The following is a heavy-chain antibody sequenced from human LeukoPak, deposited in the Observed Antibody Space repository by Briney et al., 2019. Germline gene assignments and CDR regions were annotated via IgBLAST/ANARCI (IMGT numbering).Heavy chain of an antibody. Sequence: SETLSLTCTVSGGSISTSSYYWGWVRQPPGKGLEWIGNIFYSGSTNYNPSLKSRVTISVDTSKNQFSLKLSSVTAADTAVYYCARGRDYDSSGYYPRHYYYMDVWGKGTTVTVSS. CDR1: GGSISTSSYY. V-gene: IGHV4-39*07. CDR3: ARGRDYDSSGYYPRHYYYMDV. CDR2: IFYSGST. D-gene: IGHD3-22*01. J-gene: IGHJ6*03.